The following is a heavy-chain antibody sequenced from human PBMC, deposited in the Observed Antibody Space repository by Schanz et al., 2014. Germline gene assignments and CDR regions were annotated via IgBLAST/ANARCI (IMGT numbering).Heavy chain of an antibody. J-gene: IGHJ3*01. CDR1: GFTFKNFA. V-gene: IGHV3-30*04. CDR2: ISFDGKND. D-gene: IGHD3-9*01. CDR3: ARDDKRYFDWLSTFDL. Sequence: QVQLVESGGAVVRPGGSLRLSCAASGFTFKNFAMHWLRQAPGKGPEWVAVISFDGKNDVYPDHLRGRFTVSRDNSKNTLYLQLNSLRAEDTAVYYCARDDKRYFDWLSTFDLWGQGTMVAVSS.